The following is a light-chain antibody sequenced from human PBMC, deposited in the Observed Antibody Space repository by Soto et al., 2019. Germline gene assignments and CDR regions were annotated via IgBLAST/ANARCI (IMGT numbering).Light chain of an antibody. CDR3: AAWDDSLSAVV. J-gene: IGLJ2*01. V-gene: IGLV1-47*01. CDR2: RNN. CDR1: RSNIGSNY. Sequence: QSVLTQPPSASVTPGQKVTISCSGSRSNIGSNYVYWYQQLPGTAPKLLIYRNNQRPSGVPDRFSGSKSGTSASLAISGLRSEDEADYYCAAWDDSLSAVVFGGGTKLTVL.